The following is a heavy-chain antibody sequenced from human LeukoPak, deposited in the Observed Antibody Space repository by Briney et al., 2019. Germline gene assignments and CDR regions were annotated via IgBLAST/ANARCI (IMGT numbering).Heavy chain of an antibody. CDR3: ARGGISGWPGYNWFDP. CDR2: IYYSGNT. D-gene: IGHD6-19*01. J-gene: IGHJ5*02. V-gene: IGHV4-59*12. Sequence: SETLSLTCTVSGGSISSYYWSWIRQPPGKGLEWIGYIYYSGNTNYNPSLKSRVTMSVDTSKNQFSLKLSSVTAADTAVYYCARGGISGWPGYNWFDPWGQGTLVTVSS. CDR1: GGSISSYY.